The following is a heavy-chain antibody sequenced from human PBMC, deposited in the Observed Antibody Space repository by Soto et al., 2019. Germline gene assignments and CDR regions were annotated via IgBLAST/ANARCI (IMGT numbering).Heavy chain of an antibody. Sequence: GGSLTVSFEVSGFTFSTYWMSWVRQAPGKGLEWLSNINQDANKKYYVSSVKVRFTIFVDSSNNSLFLIMDSLIAEDTAVYYCAAYNTSLHAAFDXWGQVTLVTVS. V-gene: IGHV3-7*01. CDR3: AAYNTSLHAAFDX. CDR2: INQDANKK. D-gene: IGHD6-6*01. J-gene: IGHJ3*01. CDR1: GFTFSTYW.